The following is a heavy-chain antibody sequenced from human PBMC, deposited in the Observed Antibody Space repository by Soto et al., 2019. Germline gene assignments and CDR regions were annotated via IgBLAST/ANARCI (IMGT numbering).Heavy chain of an antibody. Sequence: QVQLQESGPGLVKPSQTLSLTCTVSGGSIGRGGYYWSWIRQHPGKGLEWIGYIYYSGSTYYNPYCKSRVTISVDTSKSQLSLKLSSVTAADTAGYYCASGYDLGIGYWGQGTLVTVSS. D-gene: IGHD5-12*01. CDR2: IYYSGST. V-gene: IGHV4-31*03. CDR1: GGSIGRGGYY. CDR3: ASGYDLGIGY. J-gene: IGHJ4*02.